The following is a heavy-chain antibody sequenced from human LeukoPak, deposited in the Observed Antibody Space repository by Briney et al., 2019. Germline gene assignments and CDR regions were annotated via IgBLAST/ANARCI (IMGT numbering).Heavy chain of an antibody. CDR3: ARDPYYSSSSPFFDY. V-gene: IGHV3-9*03. D-gene: IGHD6-6*01. Sequence: GGSLRLSCAASGFTFDDYAMHWVRQAPGKGLEWVSGISWNSGNIEYADSVKGRFTVSRDNAKNSLYLQMNSLRPEDMALYYCARDPYYSSSSPFFDYWGQGTLVTVSS. J-gene: IGHJ4*02. CDR1: GFTFDDYA. CDR2: ISWNSGNI.